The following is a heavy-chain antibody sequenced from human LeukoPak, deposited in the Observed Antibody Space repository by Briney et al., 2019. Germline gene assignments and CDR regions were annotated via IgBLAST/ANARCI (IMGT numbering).Heavy chain of an antibody. V-gene: IGHV4-38-2*01. CDR3: AEGTMIVGYFDY. Sequence: SETLSLTCAVSGYSISIGYYWGWIRQPPGKGLEWIGSIYHSGSTYYNPSLKSRVTISVDRSKNQFSLKLSSVTAADTAVYYCAEGTMIVGYFDYWGQGTLVTVSS. D-gene: IGHD3-22*01. CDR1: GYSISIGYY. J-gene: IGHJ4*02. CDR2: IYHSGST.